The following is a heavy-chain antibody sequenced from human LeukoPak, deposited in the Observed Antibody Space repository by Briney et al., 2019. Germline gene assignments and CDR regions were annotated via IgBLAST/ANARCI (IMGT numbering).Heavy chain of an antibody. J-gene: IGHJ2*01. V-gene: IGHV1-18*01. CDR2: ISAYNGNT. CDR1: GYTFTIYG. CDR3: ARGSSGYSLVVDL. D-gene: IGHD3-22*01. Sequence: AASVKVSFKASGYTFTIYGISWVRQAPGQGLEWMGWISAYNGNTNYAQKLQGRVTMTTDTSTSTAYMELRSLRSDDTAVYYCARGSSGYSLVVDLWGRGTLVTVSS.